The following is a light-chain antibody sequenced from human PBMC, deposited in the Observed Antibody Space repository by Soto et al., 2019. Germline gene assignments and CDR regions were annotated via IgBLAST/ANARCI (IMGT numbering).Light chain of an antibody. J-gene: IGKJ5*01. Sequence: EIVLTQSPGTLSLSPGERATLSCRASQSVSSSYLAWYQQKPGQAPRLLIYGASSRATGIPDRFSGSGSGTDFTLTISRLEPEDCAVYYCQQYGSSLITFGQGTRLEIK. V-gene: IGKV3-20*01. CDR3: QQYGSSLIT. CDR2: GAS. CDR1: QSVSSSY.